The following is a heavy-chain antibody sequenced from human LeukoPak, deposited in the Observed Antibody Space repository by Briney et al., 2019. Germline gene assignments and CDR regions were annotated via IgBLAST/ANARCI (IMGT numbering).Heavy chain of an antibody. CDR3: ARDSGYYYDSSGYYRKGPFDY. J-gene: IGHJ4*02. V-gene: IGHV1-2*02. CDR1: GYTFTGHY. Sequence: GASVKVSCKASGYTFTGHYMHWVRQAPGQGLEWMGWINPNSGGTNYAQKFQGRVTMTRDTSISTAYMELSRLRSDDTAVYYCARDSGYYYDSSGYYRKGPFDYWGQGTLVTVSS. D-gene: IGHD3-22*01. CDR2: INPNSGGT.